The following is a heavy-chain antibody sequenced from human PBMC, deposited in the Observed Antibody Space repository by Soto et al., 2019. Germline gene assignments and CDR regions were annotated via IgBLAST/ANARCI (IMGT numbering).Heavy chain of an antibody. V-gene: IGHV1-2*04. D-gene: IGHD2-15*01. J-gene: IGHJ6*03. CDR1: GYTFTGYY. Sequence: QVQLVQSGAEVKKPGASVKVSCKASGYTFTGYYMHWVRQAPGQGLEWMGWINPNSGGTNYAQKFQGWVIMTRDTSISTAYMELSRLRSDDTAVYYCARDGGGGYCSGGSCYYYYYMDVWGKGTTVTVSS. CDR3: ARDGGGGYCSGGSCYYYYYMDV. CDR2: INPNSGGT.